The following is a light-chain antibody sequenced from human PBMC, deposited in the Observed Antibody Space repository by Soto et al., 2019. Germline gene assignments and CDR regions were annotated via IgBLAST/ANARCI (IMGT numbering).Light chain of an antibody. CDR3: LQDYNSPLT. J-gene: IGKJ4*01. V-gene: IGKV1-6*01. CDR1: QGIRND. CDR2: AAS. Sequence: AIPMTQSPSSLSAPVGDRVTITCRASQGIRNDLGWYQQKPGKAPKLLIYAASSLQSGVPSRFSGSGSGTDFSLTISSVQPEDFATYYCLQDYNSPLTFGGGTKVEIK.